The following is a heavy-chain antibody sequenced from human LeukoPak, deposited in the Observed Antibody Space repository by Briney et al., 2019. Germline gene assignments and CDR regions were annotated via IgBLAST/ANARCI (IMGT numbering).Heavy chain of an antibody. D-gene: IGHD4-11*01. CDR3: ARVGHTVTSYYYYYYMDV. J-gene: IGHJ6*03. V-gene: IGHV4-59*01. CDR1: GDSITSYY. Sequence: SETLSLTCTVSGDSITSYYWSWIRQPPGKGLEWIGYIYYSGSTNYNPSLKSRVTISVDTSKNQFSLKLSSVTTADTAVYYCARVGHTVTSYYYYYYMDVWGKGTTVTVSS. CDR2: IYYSGST.